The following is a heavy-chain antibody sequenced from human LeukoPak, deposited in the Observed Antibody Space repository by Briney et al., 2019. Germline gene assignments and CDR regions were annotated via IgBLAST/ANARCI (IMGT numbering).Heavy chain of an antibody. CDR3: AKGRDFLDY. CDR1: GFTFSTYA. V-gene: IGHV3-23*01. D-gene: IGHD2/OR15-2a*01. J-gene: IGHJ4*02. CDR2: ISISGSGGNT. Sequence: GGSLRLSCAASGFTFSTYAMSWARQAPGRGLEWVSGISISGSGGNTYYADSVKGRFTISRDNSKNTLYLQMNSLRAEDTAVYYCAKGRDFLDYWGQGTLVTVSS.